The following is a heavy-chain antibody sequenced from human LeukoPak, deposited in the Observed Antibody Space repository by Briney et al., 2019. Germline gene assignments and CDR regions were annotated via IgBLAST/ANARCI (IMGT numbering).Heavy chain of an antibody. CDR2: INHSGST. V-gene: IGHV4-34*01. D-gene: IGHD4-17*01. Sequence: PSETLSLTCAVYGGSFSGFYWSWIRQPPGQGLEWIGEINHSGSTNYNPSLKSRVTISVDTSKNQFSLKLSSVTAADTAVYYCARRGAGDYGDYERDWKAIDYWGQGTLVTVSS. CDR1: GGSFSGFY. J-gene: IGHJ4*02. CDR3: ARRGAGDYGDYERDWKAIDY.